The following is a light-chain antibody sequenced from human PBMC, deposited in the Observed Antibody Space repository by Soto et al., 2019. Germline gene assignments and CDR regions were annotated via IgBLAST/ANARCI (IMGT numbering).Light chain of an antibody. Sequence: QSALTQPASVSGSPGQSITNSCTGTSSDVGGYNYVSWYQQHPGKAPKLMIYDVSNRPSGVSNRFSGSKSGNTASLTISGLQAEDEADYYCSPYTSSSTVVFGGGTKLTVL. V-gene: IGLV2-14*01. J-gene: IGLJ2*01. CDR2: DVS. CDR3: SPYTSSSTVV. CDR1: SSDVGGYNY.